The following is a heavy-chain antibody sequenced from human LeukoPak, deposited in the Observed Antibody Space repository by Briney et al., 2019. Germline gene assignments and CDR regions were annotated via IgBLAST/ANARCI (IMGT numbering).Heavy chain of an antibody. CDR3: ARIGYRGSTNYYYYMDV. V-gene: IGHV3-7*01. J-gene: IGHJ6*03. D-gene: IGHD5-12*01. CDR1: GFTFSSYW. Sequence: PGGSLRLSCAASGFTFSSYWMSWVRQAPGKGLEWVANIKQDGSEKYYVDSVKGRFTISRDNAKNSLYLQMNSLRAEDTAVYYCARIGYRGSTNYYYYMDVWGKGTTVTVSS. CDR2: IKQDGSEK.